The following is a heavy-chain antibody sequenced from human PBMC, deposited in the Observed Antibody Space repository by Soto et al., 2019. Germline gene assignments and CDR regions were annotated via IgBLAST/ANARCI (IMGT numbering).Heavy chain of an antibody. CDR3: ARAITMVRGAVDY. Sequence: PGGSLRLSCAASGFTSSSYAMHWVRQAPGKGLEWVAVISYDGSNKYYADSVKGRFTIPRENSKNTLYLQMNSLRAEDTAVYYCARAITMVRGAVDYWGQGTLVTVSS. V-gene: IGHV3-30-3*01. CDR2: ISYDGSNK. J-gene: IGHJ4*02. D-gene: IGHD3-10*01. CDR1: GFTSSSYA.